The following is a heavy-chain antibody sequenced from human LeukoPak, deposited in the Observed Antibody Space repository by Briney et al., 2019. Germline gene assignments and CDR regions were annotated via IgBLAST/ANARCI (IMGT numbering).Heavy chain of an antibody. CDR1: GFTFSNYA. CDR3: AKDKDYYDSSGNFGNPTVFDY. CDR2: ISGSGGSP. D-gene: IGHD3-22*01. V-gene: IGHV3-23*01. J-gene: IGHJ4*02. Sequence: PGGSLRLSCAASGFTFSNYAMHWVRQAPGKGLEWVSAISGSGGSPYYADSVKGRFTISRDNSKNTLDLQVNSLRAEDTDVYYCAKDKDYYDSSGNFGNPTVFDYWGQGTLVTVSS.